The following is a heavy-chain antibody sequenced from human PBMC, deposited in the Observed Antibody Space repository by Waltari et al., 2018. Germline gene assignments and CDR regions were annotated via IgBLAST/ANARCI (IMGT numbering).Heavy chain of an antibody. CDR1: GDSINSTSYY. D-gene: IGHD1-7*01. Sequence: QLQLQESGPGLVKPSETLSLSCTVFGDSINSTSYYWGWVRKPPGKGLEWVGSIYSSGRTYYHPSLESRLTISLDTSKNHYSLRLSSVSAADTAVYYCATRLVAAGTNFDYWGQGSLVTVSS. V-gene: IGHV4-39*02. CDR3: ATRLVAAGTNFDY. J-gene: IGHJ4*02. CDR2: IYSSGRT.